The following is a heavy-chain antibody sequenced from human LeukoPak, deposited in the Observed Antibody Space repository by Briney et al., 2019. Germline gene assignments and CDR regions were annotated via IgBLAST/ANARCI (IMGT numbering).Heavy chain of an antibody. CDR3: AKVSGTVVVTVLGAFDI. J-gene: IGHJ3*02. Sequence: GGSLRLSCAASGFTFSSYAMSWVRQAPGKGLEWVSAISGSGGSTYYADSVKGRFTIPRDNSKNALYLQMNSLRAEDTAVYYCAKVSGTVVVTVLGAFDIWGQGTMVTVSS. V-gene: IGHV3-23*01. CDR2: ISGSGGST. D-gene: IGHD2-21*02. CDR1: GFTFSSYA.